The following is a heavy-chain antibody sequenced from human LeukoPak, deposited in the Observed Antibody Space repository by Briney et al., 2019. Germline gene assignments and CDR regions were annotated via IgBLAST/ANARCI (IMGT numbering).Heavy chain of an antibody. CDR1: GFTFGSYW. V-gene: IGHV3-7*03. D-gene: IGHD1-1*01. J-gene: IGHJ5*02. CDR3: ARVQPLNWFDP. Sequence: GGSLRLSCAASGFTFGSYWMNWVRQAPGKGLEWVANIKQEGSEKYYVDSVKGRFTISRDNAKNSLYLQMNSLRAEDTAVYYCARVQPLNWFDPWGQGTLVTVSS. CDR2: IKQEGSEK.